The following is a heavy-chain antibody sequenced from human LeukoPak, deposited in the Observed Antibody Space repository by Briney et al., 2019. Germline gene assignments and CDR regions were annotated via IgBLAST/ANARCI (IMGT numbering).Heavy chain of an antibody. D-gene: IGHD6-13*01. CDR2: ISWNSGSI. V-gene: IGHV3-9*01. CDR3: AKDASSSWGEGAFDI. CDR1: GFTFDDYA. J-gene: IGHJ3*02. Sequence: PGGSLRLSCAASGFTFDDYAMHWVRQAPGKGLEWVSGISWNSGSIGYADSVKGRFTISRDNAKNSLYLQMNSLRAEDTALYYCAKDASSSWGEGAFDIWGQGTMVTVSS.